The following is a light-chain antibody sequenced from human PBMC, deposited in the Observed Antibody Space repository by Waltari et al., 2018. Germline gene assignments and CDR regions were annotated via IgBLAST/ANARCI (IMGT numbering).Light chain of an antibody. Sequence: SYELTQSPSMSVSPGQTARITCSPDALSRQFAYWYQQKPGQAPVMVIYKDRERPSGIPERFSGSKSGTTATLTISGVQAEDEADYYCQSTDSSGILFGGGTKLAVL. CDR3: QSTDSSGIL. V-gene: IGLV3-25*03. J-gene: IGLJ3*02. CDR2: KDR. CDR1: ALSRQF.